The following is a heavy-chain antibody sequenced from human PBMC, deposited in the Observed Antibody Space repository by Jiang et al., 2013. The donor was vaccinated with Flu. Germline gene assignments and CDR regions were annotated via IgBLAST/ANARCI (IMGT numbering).Heavy chain of an antibody. CDR1: GDSVSSNSAA. V-gene: IGHV6-1*01. Sequence: GDSVSSNSAAWNWIRQSPSRGLEWLGRTYYRSKWYNDYAVSVKSRITFNPDTSKNQVSLQLNSVTPEDTSVYYCARGHDSSGFDYWGQGTLVTVSS. CDR2: TYYRSKWYN. D-gene: IGHD3-22*01. CDR3: ARGHDSSGFDY. J-gene: IGHJ4*02.